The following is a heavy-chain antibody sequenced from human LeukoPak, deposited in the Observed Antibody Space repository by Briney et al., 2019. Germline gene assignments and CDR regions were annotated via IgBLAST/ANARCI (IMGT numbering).Heavy chain of an antibody. CDR3: APSSVAGTKLPFDI. V-gene: IGHV4-4*09. J-gene: IGHJ3*02. CDR2: IYTSGST. Sequence: SETLSLTCTVSGASVSNYYWSCIRQPPGKGLEWIGYIYTSGSTNYNPSLKSRVTISVDTSKNQFSLELSSVTAADTAVYYCAPSSVAGTKLPFDIWGQGTMVTVSS. CDR1: GASVSNYY. D-gene: IGHD6-19*01.